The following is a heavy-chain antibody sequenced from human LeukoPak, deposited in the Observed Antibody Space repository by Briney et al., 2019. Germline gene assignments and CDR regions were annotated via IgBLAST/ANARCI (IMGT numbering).Heavy chain of an antibody. Sequence: ASVKVSCKTSGFTFSNSAVQWVRQARGQRLEWIGWIGVARGNTNYAQKVQDRITITRDMPTSTAYMELRSLESEDTAVYYCARENGGGALPLYYYYMDVWGKGTTVTVSS. D-gene: IGHD1-1*01. CDR1: GFTFSNSA. CDR2: IGVARGNT. CDR3: ARENGGGALPLYYYYMDV. V-gene: IGHV1-58*01. J-gene: IGHJ6*03.